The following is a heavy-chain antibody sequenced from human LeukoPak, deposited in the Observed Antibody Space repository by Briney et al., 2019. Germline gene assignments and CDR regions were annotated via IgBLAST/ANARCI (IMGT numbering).Heavy chain of an antibody. J-gene: IGHJ6*03. D-gene: IGHD2-2*01. Sequence: GGSLRLSCAASGFTFSSYEMNWVRQAPGKGLEWVSYISSSGSTIYYADSVKGRFTISRDNAKNSLYLQMNSLRAEDTAVYYCARGHIVVVPAALHYYYMDVWGKGTTVTVSS. CDR2: ISSSGSTI. V-gene: IGHV3-48*03. CDR3: ARGHIVVVPAALHYYYMDV. CDR1: GFTFSSYE.